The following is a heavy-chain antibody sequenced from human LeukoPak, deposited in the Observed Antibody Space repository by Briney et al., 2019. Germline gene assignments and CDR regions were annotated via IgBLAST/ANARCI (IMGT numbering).Heavy chain of an antibody. Sequence: GGSLRLSCAASGFSFSYYSMNWVRQAPGKGLEWVSSISSTSSYIYYVDSVKGRFTISRDNAKNSLYLQMNSLRAEDTAVYYCARDRGDYGSGSYYDYWGQGTLVTVSS. D-gene: IGHD3-10*01. CDR1: GFSFSYYS. V-gene: IGHV3-21*01. CDR3: ARDRGDYGSGSYYDY. J-gene: IGHJ4*02. CDR2: ISSTSSYI.